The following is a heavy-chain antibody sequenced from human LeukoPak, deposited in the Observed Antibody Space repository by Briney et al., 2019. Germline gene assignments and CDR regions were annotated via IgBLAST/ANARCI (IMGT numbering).Heavy chain of an antibody. D-gene: IGHD3-22*01. V-gene: IGHV1-46*01. CDR2: INPSGGAT. CDR3: ARDLGITMIVNYFDY. CDR1: GYTFTIYY. J-gene: IGHJ4*02. Sequence: ASVTVSCKASGYTFTIYYMHWVRQAPGQGLEWMGIINPSGGATKYAQKFQGRVTMTRDTSTSTLYMELSSLRSEDTAVYYCARDLGITMIVNYFDYWGQGTLVTVSS.